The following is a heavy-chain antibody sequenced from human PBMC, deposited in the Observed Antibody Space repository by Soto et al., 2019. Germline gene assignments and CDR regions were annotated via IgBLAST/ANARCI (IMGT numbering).Heavy chain of an antibody. CDR3: ARQSTRSGYYMGSLDP. V-gene: IGHV4-59*08. J-gene: IGHJ5*02. Sequence: SETLSLTCTVSGGSMSSYYWNWIRQPPGKGLEWIGYIYYSGITKYNPSLKSRVTISVDTSKNQFSLKLSSVTAADTAVYYCARQSTRSGYYMGSLDPWGQGTLVTVSS. CDR2: IYYSGIT. CDR1: GGSMSSYY. D-gene: IGHD3-3*01.